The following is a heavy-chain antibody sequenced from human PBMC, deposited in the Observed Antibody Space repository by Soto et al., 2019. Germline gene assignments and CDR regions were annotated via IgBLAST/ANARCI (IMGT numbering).Heavy chain of an antibody. J-gene: IGHJ3*02. CDR3: AKGIDCGADCHSYDTFDI. V-gene: IGHV3-23*01. CDR2: FSGRSKST. CDR1: GFTVNNTA. D-gene: IGHD2-21*02. Sequence: GSLRLSCASSGFTVNNTAMTWVLQAPGKGLEWVSAFSGRSKSTYYATSVKGRFTISKDNSKNTLYLQMNSLRAEDTALYYCAKGIDCGADCHSYDTFDIWGQGTVVT.